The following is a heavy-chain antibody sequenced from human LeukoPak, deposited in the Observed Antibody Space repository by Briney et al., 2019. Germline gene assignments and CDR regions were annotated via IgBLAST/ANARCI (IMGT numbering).Heavy chain of an antibody. J-gene: IGHJ4*02. Sequence: QPGRSLRLSCAASGFTFSSYAMSWVRQAPGKGMEWVSSISDSGGSTYYADSVKGRFTISRDNSKNTLYLQMNSLRAEDMAVYYCAKAYSNAWYIHYWGQGTLVTVSS. V-gene: IGHV3-23*01. CDR3: AKAYSNAWYIHY. CDR2: ISDSGGST. CDR1: GFTFSSYA. D-gene: IGHD6-19*01.